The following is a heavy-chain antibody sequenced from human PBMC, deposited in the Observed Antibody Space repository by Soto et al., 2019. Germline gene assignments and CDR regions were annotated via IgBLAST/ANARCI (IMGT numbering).Heavy chain of an antibody. Sequence: ASVKVSCKASGYTFTSYYMHWVRQAPGQGLEWMGIINPSGGSTSYAQKFQGRVTMTRDTSTSTVYMELSSLRSEDTAVYYCARDSAAAGPIYYFDYWGQGTLVTVSS. D-gene: IGHD6-13*01. J-gene: IGHJ4*02. CDR3: ARDSAAAGPIYYFDY. CDR2: INPSGGST. CDR1: GYTFTSYY. V-gene: IGHV1-46*01.